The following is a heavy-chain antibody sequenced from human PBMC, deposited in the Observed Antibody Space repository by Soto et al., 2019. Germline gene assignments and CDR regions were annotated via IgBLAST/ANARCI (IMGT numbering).Heavy chain of an antibody. CDR2: IIPIFGTA. CDR3: ARDLSRYGMGV. Sequence: GASLKVSCKASGGRLSSYAISWLRQDPGQGLEWMGGIIPIFGTANYAQKFQGRVTITADESTSTAYMELSSLRSEDTAVYYCARDLSRYGMGVWGQGSTVTVSS. V-gene: IGHV1-69*13. J-gene: IGHJ6*01. CDR1: GGRLSSYA.